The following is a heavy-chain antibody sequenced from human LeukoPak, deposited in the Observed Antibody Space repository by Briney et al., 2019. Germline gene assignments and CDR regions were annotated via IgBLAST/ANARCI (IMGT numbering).Heavy chain of an antibody. Sequence: GGSLRLSCAASGFTFSSYAMHWVRQAPGKGLEWVAVISYDGSNKYYADSVKGRFTISRDNSKNTLYLQMNSLRAEDTAVYYCARDRADLGDDYYYGMDAWGQGTTVTVSS. V-gene: IGHV3-30*04. D-gene: IGHD2-21*02. J-gene: IGHJ6*02. CDR3: ARDRADLGDDYYYGMDA. CDR2: ISYDGSNK. CDR1: GFTFSSYA.